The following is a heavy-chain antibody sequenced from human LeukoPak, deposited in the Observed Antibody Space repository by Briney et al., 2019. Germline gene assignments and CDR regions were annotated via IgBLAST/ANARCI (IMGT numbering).Heavy chain of an antibody. Sequence: SETLSLTCAVYGGSFSGYYWSWIRQPPGKGLEWIGEINHSGSTNYNPSLKSRVTISVDTSKNQFSLKLSSVTAADTAVYYCASYRGGVDYWGQGTLVTVSS. CDR1: GGSFSGYY. CDR3: ASYRGGVDY. J-gene: IGHJ4*02. V-gene: IGHV4-34*01. CDR2: INHSGST. D-gene: IGHD2-21*01.